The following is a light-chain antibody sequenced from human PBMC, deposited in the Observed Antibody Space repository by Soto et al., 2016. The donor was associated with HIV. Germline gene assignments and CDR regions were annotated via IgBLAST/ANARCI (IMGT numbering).Light chain of an antibody. CDR2: GDN. J-gene: IGLJ2*01. CDR1: SLRAHY. CDR3: SSRDNTGYHVL. Sequence: SPELTQDPAVSVALGQTVGITCQGDSLRAHYAIWYQQKPGQAPVLILYGDNNRPSGIPGRFSGSSSGNTASLTITGAQAEDEADYFCSSRDNTGYHVLFGGGTNLTVL. V-gene: IGLV3-19*01.